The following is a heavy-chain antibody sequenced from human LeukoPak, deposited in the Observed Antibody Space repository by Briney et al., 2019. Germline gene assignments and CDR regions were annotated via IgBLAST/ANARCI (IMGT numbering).Heavy chain of an antibody. CDR1: AFIFSGHW. J-gene: IGHJ4*02. Sequence: GGSLRLSCEGSAFIFSGHWMNWVRQTPGKGLEWVASIKEGGSERQYVDSVKGRFSISRDNTKGSLFLQLNSLRAEDTAVYYCAKDNEDSSGWPLLFDYWGQGTLVTVSS. D-gene: IGHD6-19*01. V-gene: IGHV3-7*03. CDR3: AKDNEDSSGWPLLFDY. CDR2: IKEGGSER.